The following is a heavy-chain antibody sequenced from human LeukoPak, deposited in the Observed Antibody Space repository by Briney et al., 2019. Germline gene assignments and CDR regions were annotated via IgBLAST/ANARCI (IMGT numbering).Heavy chain of an antibody. J-gene: IGHJ4*02. CDR2: IYYSGST. Sequence: PSETLSLTCTVSGGSISSYYWSWIRQPPGKGLEWIGYIYYSGSTNYNPSLKSRVTISVDTSKNQFSLELSSVTAADTAVYYCARLRNYYDSSGYYDTPFDYWGQGTLVTVSS. D-gene: IGHD3-22*01. V-gene: IGHV4-59*08. CDR1: GGSISSYY. CDR3: ARLRNYYDSSGYYDTPFDY.